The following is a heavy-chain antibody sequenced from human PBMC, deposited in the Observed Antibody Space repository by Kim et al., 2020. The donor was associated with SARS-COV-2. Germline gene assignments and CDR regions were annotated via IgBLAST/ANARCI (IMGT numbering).Heavy chain of an antibody. J-gene: IGHJ6*02. D-gene: IGHD2-2*01. CDR1: GFTFSSYG. V-gene: IGHV3-33*01. Sequence: GGSLRLSCAASGFTFSSYGMHWVRQAPGKGLEWVAVIWYDGSNKYYADSVKGRFTISRDNSKNTLYLQMNSLRAEDTAVYYCARDRKYCSSTSCWFYYYGMDVWGQGTTVTVSS. CDR2: IWYDGSNK. CDR3: ARDRKYCSSTSCWFYYYGMDV.